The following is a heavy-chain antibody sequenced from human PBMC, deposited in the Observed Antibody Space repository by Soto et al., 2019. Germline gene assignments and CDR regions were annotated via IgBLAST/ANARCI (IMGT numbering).Heavy chain of an antibody. CDR1: GAALNSGNYY. V-gene: IGHV4-31*03. CDR2: IYVTWAV. J-gene: IGHJ5*02. CDR3: ARLRIATNNYKWFDP. D-gene: IGHD2-21*01. Sequence: SETLSLTCSVSGAALNSGNYYCSWIRQVPGKGLEWIGHIYVTWAVDYNPSLRDRITISQDTSERQFSLNLRLVTAADTAVYYCARLRIATNNYKWFDPWGQGTLVTVS.